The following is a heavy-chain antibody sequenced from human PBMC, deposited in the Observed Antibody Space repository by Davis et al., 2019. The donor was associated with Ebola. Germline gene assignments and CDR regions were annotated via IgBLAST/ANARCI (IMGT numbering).Heavy chain of an antibody. CDR3: ARVHYYYYYGMDV. Sequence: SETLSLTCAVSGGSISSSNWWSWVRQPPGKGLEWIGEINHSGSTNYNPSLKSRVTISVDTSKNQFSLKLSSVTAADTAVYYCARVHYYYYYGMDVWGQGTTVTVSS. CDR2: INHSGST. CDR1: GGSISSSNW. V-gene: IGHV4-4*02. J-gene: IGHJ6*02.